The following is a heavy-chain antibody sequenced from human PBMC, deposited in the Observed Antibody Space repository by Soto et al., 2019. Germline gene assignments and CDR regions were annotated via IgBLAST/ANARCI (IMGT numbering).Heavy chain of an antibody. D-gene: IGHD3-10*01. Sequence: EVQLLESGGGLVQPGGSLRLSCAASGFTFNNYAMTWVRQAPGKGLEWVSAISGGGDTTSYADSVKGGFTVSRDGSKNTLYLQMCSLRAEDTALYYCAKGRGGSGSLTPRVDFWGQGTLVTVSS. CDR2: ISGGGDTT. J-gene: IGHJ4*02. CDR1: GFTFNNYA. V-gene: IGHV3-23*01. CDR3: AKGRGGSGSLTPRVDF.